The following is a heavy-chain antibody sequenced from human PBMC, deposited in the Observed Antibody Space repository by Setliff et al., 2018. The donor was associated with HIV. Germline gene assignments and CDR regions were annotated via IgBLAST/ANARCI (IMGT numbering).Heavy chain of an antibody. D-gene: IGHD6-19*01. CDR1: GDSVNDRSYF. CDR2: FYYNGDS. Sequence: PSETVSLTCTVSGDSVNDRSYFWGWIRQPPGKGLEWIGTFYYNGDSRYNPSLKSRVTISFDTSKNQFPLEVTSVTAADTAIYYCARHRFGSGWYGFVSGIDPWGQGTLVTVS. CDR3: ARHRFGSGWYGFVSGIDP. J-gene: IGHJ5*02. V-gene: IGHV4-39*01.